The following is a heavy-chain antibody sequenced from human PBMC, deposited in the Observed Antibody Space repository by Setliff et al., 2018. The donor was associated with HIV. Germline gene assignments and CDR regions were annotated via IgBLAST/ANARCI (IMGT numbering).Heavy chain of an antibody. D-gene: IGHD3-22*01. CDR2: IGGSGVST. CDR3: ARFHPYNYDSEYYGYYFDY. CDR1: GFTFSTYA. Sequence: LSLSCATSGFTFSTYAMNWVRQAPGKGLEWVSVIGGSGVSTYYAESVKGRFIISRDNSKNTLYLEMNSLRVEDTAVYYCARFHPYNYDSEYYGYYFDYWGQGTLVTVSS. V-gene: IGHV3-23*01. J-gene: IGHJ4*02.